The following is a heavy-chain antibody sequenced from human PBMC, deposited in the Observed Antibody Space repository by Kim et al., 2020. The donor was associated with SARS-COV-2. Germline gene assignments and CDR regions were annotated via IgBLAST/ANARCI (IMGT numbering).Heavy chain of an antibody. D-gene: IGHD6-13*01. CDR2: INHSGST. CDR1: GGSFSGYY. J-gene: IGHJ4*02. CDR3: ARDSISWLFAFDY. V-gene: IGHV4-34*01. Sequence: SETLSLTCAVYGGSFSGYYWSWIRQPPGKGLEWIGEINHSGSTNYNPSLKSRVTISVDTSKNQFSLKLSSVTAADTAVYYCARDSISWLFAFDYWGQGTLVTVSS.